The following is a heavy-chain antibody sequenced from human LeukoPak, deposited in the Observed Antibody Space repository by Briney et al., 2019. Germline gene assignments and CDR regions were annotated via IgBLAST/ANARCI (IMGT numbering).Heavy chain of an antibody. J-gene: IGHJ2*01. D-gene: IGHD3-16*02. CDR3: ARDLITFGGVIVSNFDL. V-gene: IGHV4-30-4*01. CDR2: IYYSGST. CDR1: GGSISSGDYY. Sequence: SETLSLTCTVSGGSISSGDYYWSWIRQPPGKGLEWIGYIYYSGSTYYNPSLKSRVTISVDTSKNQFSLKLSSVTAADTAVYYCARDLITFGGVIVSNFDLWGRGTLVTVSS.